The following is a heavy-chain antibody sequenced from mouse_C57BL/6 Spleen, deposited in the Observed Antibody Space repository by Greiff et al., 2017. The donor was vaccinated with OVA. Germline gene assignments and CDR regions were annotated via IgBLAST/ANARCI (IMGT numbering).Heavy chain of an antibody. CDR1: GFTFSSYA. J-gene: IGHJ2*01. CDR3: ARDLITTSANYFDY. CDR2: ISDGGSYT. D-gene: IGHD1-1*01. V-gene: IGHV5-4*01. Sequence: EVKVEESGGGLVKPGGSLKLSCAASGFTFSSYAMSWVRQTPEKRLEWVATISDGGSYTYYPDNVKGRFTISRDNAKNNLYLQMSHLKSEDTAMYYCARDLITTSANYFDYWGQGTTLTVSS.